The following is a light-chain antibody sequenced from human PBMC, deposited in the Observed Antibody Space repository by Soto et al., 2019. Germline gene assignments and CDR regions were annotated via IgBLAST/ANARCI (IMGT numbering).Light chain of an antibody. CDR2: QDN. CDR3: QAWDSSTVV. Sequence: SYELTQPPSVSVSTGQTASITCSGDKLGDKYACWYQQKPGQSPVLVIYQDNKRPSGLPERFSGSNSGNTATLTISGTQAMDEADYYCQAWDSSTVVFGGGTKLTVL. J-gene: IGLJ2*01. CDR1: KLGDKY. V-gene: IGLV3-1*01.